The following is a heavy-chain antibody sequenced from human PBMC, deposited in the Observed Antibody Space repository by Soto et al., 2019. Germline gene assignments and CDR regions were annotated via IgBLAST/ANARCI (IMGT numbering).Heavy chain of an antibody. V-gene: IGHV3-9*01. Sequence: EVQLVESGGGLVQPGRSLRLCCAASGFIFDDYGMHWVRQAPGKGLEWVSGINWNSGTIGYADSVKGRFTISRDNAKNSLYLQMDSLRAEDTALYYCVKDESITIFWGGMDVWGQGTTVTVSS. CDR3: VKDESITIFWGGMDV. D-gene: IGHD3-9*01. J-gene: IGHJ6*02. CDR2: INWNSGTI. CDR1: GFIFDDYG.